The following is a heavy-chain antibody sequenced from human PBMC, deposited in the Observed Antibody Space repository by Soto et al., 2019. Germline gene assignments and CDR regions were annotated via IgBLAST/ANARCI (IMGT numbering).Heavy chain of an antibody. CDR3: ATGRSTRFDP. Sequence: GGSLRLSCVASGFTFNRYGMHWVRQAPGRGLEWVAEISFDGTAKYYAESVKGRFTVSRDNGNNTLHLEMNSLGAKDTAVYFCATGRSTRFDPWGQGTLVTVSS. CDR2: ISFDGTAK. CDR1: GFTFNRYG. J-gene: IGHJ5*02. D-gene: IGHD1-1*01. V-gene: IGHV3-30*03.